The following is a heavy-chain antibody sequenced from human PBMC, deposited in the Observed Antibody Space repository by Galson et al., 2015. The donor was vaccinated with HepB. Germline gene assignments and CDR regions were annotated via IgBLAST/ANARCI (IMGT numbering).Heavy chain of an antibody. CDR1: GSTFSSYA. J-gene: IGHJ6*02. V-gene: IGHV3-21*01. Sequence: SLRLSCAASGSTFSSYAMNWVRQAPGQGLEWVSSISSSGSYIYYADSVRGRFTISRDNAKNSLYLQMSTLRAEDTALYYCARSGYTGEYGMDVWGQGTTVTVSS. CDR2: ISSSGSYI. D-gene: IGHD5-12*01. CDR3: ARSGYTGEYGMDV.